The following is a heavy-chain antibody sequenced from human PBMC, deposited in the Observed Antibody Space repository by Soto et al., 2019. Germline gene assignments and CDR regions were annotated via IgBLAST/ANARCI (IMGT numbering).Heavy chain of an antibody. CDR2: INHSGST. D-gene: IGHD2-15*01. CDR3: ARGPSLDCLDV. CDR1: GGSFSGYY. J-gene: IGHJ6*02. V-gene: IGHV4-34*01. Sequence: QVQLQQWGAGLLKPSETLSLTCAVYGGSFSGYYWSWIRQPPGKGLEWIGEINHSGSTNYNPSLKSRVTISVDTAKNQFSLKLSSVTAADTAVYYCARGPSLDCLDVWGQGTTVTVSS.